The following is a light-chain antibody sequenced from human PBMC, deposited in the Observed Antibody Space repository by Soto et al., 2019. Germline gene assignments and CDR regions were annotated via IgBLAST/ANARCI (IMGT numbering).Light chain of an antibody. J-gene: IGKJ4*01. CDR2: LAS. CDR1: QSLLHTNGYNY. V-gene: IGKV2-28*01. CDR3: MQPLQPSLT. Sequence: DIVLTQSPLSLPVTPGEPASISCRSSQSLLHTNGYNYLDWYLQKPGQSPQLLIYLASNRASGVPDGFSGGGSGTVFPLKFSRVEAEVLGVYYCMQPLQPSLTFGGGTKGEIK.